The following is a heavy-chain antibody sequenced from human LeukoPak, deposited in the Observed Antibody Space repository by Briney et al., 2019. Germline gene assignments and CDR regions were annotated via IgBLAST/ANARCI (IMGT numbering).Heavy chain of an antibody. D-gene: IGHD2-8*01. CDR3: AKDVNYHEDNGPYFDS. V-gene: IGHV4-59*01. CDR2: IYDSGIT. J-gene: IGHJ4*02. Sequence: PSETLSLTCTASGGSISSFFWNWIRQPPGKGLEWIGNIYDSGITNYNPSLRSRVIISVDTSMNQFSLKLSSVTAADTAVYFCAKDVNYHEDNGPYFDSWGQGTLVTVSS. CDR1: GGSISSFF.